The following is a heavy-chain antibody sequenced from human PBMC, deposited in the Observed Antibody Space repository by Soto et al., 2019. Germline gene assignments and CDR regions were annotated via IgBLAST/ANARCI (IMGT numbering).Heavy chain of an antibody. V-gene: IGHV1-69*01. Sequence: QVQLVQSGAEVKKPGSSVKVSCKASGGTFSSYAISWVRQAPGQGLEWMGGIIPIFGTANYAQKFQGRVTITADASTSTAYMELSGLRSEDTAVYYCANRPVDGTSPRVPPYYGMDVWGQGTTVTVSS. J-gene: IGHJ6*02. CDR2: IIPIFGTA. D-gene: IGHD2-2*01. CDR1: GGTFSSYA. CDR3: ANRPVDGTSPRVPPYYGMDV.